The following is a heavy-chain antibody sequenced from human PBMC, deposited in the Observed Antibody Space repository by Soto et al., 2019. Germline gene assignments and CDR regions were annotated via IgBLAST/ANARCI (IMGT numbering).Heavy chain of an antibody. CDR3: ATLGRWFDP. Sequence: QVQLQESGPGLVKPSETLSLTCSVSGDSISDYYWSWIRQPPGKGLEWIGYISYSGGTNSNPSLKSRVTISMDTSKNQFLLMLNSVTAADTAVYYCATLGRWFDPWGQGTLVTVSS. D-gene: IGHD3-3*02. J-gene: IGHJ5*02. V-gene: IGHV4-59*12. CDR1: GDSISDYY. CDR2: ISYSGGT.